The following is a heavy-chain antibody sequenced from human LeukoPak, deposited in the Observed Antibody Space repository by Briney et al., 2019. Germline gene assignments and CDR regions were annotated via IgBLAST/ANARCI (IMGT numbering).Heavy chain of an antibody. CDR1: GLSFSSYA. D-gene: IGHD4-17*01. Sequence: PGGSLRLSCAASGLSFSSYAMHWVRQAPGKGLAWVAVISYDGTEKYYGDSVKGRFTISRDNSKNTLYLQMNSLRAEDTALYYCARDGHGVPLDYWGQGTLVTVSP. J-gene: IGHJ4*02. CDR2: ISYDGTEK. CDR3: ARDGHGVPLDY. V-gene: IGHV3-30-3*01.